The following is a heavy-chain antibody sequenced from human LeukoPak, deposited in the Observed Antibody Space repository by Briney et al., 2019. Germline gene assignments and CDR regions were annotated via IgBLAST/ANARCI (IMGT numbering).Heavy chain of an antibody. Sequence: VGSLRLSCAASGVTFSNYGMHCGRQDPGKGLEGVAVIAHDGSVAYYADWVKGRFTISRDNSKHTLYLQMNSLRAEDTAVYYCAKEPAPYSSGWYFPDDHWGQGALVTVSS. CDR3: AKEPAPYSSGWYFPDDH. J-gene: IGHJ5*02. D-gene: IGHD6-19*01. CDR1: GVTFSNYG. V-gene: IGHV3-30*18. CDR2: IAHDGSVA.